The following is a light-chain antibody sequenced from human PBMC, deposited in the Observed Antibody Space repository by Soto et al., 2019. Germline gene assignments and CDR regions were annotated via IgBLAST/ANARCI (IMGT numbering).Light chain of an antibody. J-gene: IGKJ1*01. CDR3: QRYDIAPWT. Sequence: DIQMTQSPSSLSASVGDRVTITCRASQDIKKSLAWYQQKPGKSPKLLIYAASTVQSGVPSRFSGSGFGTDFTLTISGLQPEDVASYYCQRYDIAPWTFGQGTKVEI. CDR2: AAS. CDR1: QDIKKS. V-gene: IGKV1-27*01.